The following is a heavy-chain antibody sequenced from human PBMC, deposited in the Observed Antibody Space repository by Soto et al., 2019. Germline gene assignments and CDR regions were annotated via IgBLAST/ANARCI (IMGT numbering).Heavy chain of an antibody. V-gene: IGHV1-18*01. CDR1: GYTFTSYG. Sequence: ASVKVSCKASGYTFTSYGISWVRQAPGQGLEWMGWISAYNGNTNYAQKLQGRVTMTTDTSTSTAYMELRSLRSDDTAVYYCARDQNYYDSSGYYGNPGSWGQGTLVTVSS. CDR3: ARDQNYYDSSGYYGNPGS. D-gene: IGHD3-22*01. CDR2: ISAYNGNT. J-gene: IGHJ5*02.